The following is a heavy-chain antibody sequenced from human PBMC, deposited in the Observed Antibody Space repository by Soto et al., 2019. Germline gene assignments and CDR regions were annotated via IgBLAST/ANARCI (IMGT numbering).Heavy chain of an antibody. D-gene: IGHD6-19*01. Sequence: SLSVACFVSGYSITAGGYYGSWIRDHPGKGLEWIGSFYSSGSIIYNPSLRSRVSISGDTSSNQFSMSLTSVAAADMARYYCARMYSSGSGWFHPWGQGTLVTVSS. CDR3: ARMYSSGSGWFHP. CDR1: GYSITAGGYY. J-gene: IGHJ5*02. V-gene: IGHV4-31*03. CDR2: FYSSGSI.